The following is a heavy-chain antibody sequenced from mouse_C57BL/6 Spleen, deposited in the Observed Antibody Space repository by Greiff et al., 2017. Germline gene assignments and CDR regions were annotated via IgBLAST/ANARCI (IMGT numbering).Heavy chain of an antibody. D-gene: IGHD1-1*02. CDR1: GYTFTSYW. J-gene: IGHJ2*01. V-gene: IGHV1-64*01. CDR2: NHPNSGST. Sequence: VKLQQPGAELVKPGASVKLSCKASGYTFTSYWMHWVKQRPGQGLEWIGMNHPNSGSTNYNEKFKSKATLTVDKSASTAYMQLSSLTSEDSAVYYCAREDYRYFDDWGKGTTLTVSS. CDR3: AREDYRYFDD.